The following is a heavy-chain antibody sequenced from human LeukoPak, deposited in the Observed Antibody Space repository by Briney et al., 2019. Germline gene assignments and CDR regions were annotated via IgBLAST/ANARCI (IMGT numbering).Heavy chain of an antibody. J-gene: IGHJ4*02. D-gene: IGHD3-3*01. CDR1: GGTFSSYA. V-gene: IGHV1-69*05. Sequence: ASVKVSCKASGGTFSSYAISWVRQAPGQGLEWMGRIIPIFGTANYAQKFQGRVTITTDESTSTAYMELSSLRSGDTAVYYCARDMSRYYDFWSGYGSDYWGQGTLVTVSS. CDR2: IIPIFGTA. CDR3: ARDMSRYYDFWSGYGSDY.